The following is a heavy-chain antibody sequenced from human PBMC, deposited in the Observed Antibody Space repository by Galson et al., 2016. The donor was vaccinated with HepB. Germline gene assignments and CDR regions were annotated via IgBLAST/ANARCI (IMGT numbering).Heavy chain of an antibody. CDR1: GFTFSNYA. CDR3: ARYSNIWAPFDY. J-gene: IGHJ4*02. D-gene: IGHD6-13*01. V-gene: IGHV3-23*01. Sequence: SLRLSCAASGFTFSNYAMTWVRQAPGKGLEWVSGISGSGANTHYANAVKGRFTISRDNSNNTLYLQVNSLRAEDTALYFCARYSNIWAPFDYWGQGRLVTVSS. CDR2: ISGSGANT.